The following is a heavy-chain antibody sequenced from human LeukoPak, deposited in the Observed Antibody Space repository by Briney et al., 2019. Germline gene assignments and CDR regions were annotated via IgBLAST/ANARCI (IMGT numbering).Heavy chain of an antibody. CDR2: ISTYNGNT. CDR1: GYSFTSYN. J-gene: IGHJ5*01. V-gene: IGHV1-18*01. CDR3: AKLTGYTNSWYDS. Sequence: GASVKVSCKASGYSFTSYNINWVRQAPGQGLEWIGWISTYNGNTNYAQKLQGRVTMTTETSSSTAYMELWVLTSDDTAMYYCAKLTGYTNSWYDSWGQGTLVIVSS. D-gene: IGHD6-13*01.